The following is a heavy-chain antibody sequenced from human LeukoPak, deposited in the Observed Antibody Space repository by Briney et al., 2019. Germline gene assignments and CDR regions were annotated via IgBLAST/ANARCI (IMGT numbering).Heavy chain of an antibody. V-gene: IGHV3-30*02. CDR3: AKASYYYGSGYDAFDI. CDR2: IRYDGSNK. J-gene: IGHJ3*02. D-gene: IGHD3-10*01. Sequence: GGSLRLSCAASGFTFSSYGMHWVRQAPGKGLEWVAFIRYDGSNKDYADSVRGRFTISRDTSKNTLYLQMNSLRAEDTAVYYCAKASYYYGSGYDAFDIWGQGTMVTVSS. CDR1: GFTFSSYG.